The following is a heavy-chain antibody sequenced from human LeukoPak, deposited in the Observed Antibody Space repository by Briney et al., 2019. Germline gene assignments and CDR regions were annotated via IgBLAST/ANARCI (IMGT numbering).Heavy chain of an antibody. CDR2: INPNSGGT. J-gene: IGHJ3*02. CDR3: ARFTFGGVYDAFDI. V-gene: IGHV1-2*02. CDR1: GYTFTGYY. D-gene: IGHD3-16*01. Sequence: ASVKVSCKASGYTFTGYYMHWVRQAPGQGLEWMGWINPNSGGTNYAQKFQGRVTMTRDTSISTAYMELSRLRSEDTAVYYCARFTFGGVYDAFDIWGQGAMVTVSS.